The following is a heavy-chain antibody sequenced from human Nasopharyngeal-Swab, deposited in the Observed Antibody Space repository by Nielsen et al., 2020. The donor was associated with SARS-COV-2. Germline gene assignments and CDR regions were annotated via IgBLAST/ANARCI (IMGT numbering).Heavy chain of an antibody. V-gene: IGHV3-66*04. Sequence: GESLKISCAASGFTVSSNYMSWVRQAPGKGLEWVSVSYSGGSTYYADSVKGRFTISRDNSKNTLYLQMNSLRADDTAVYYCATPRGFSGYDYGYWGQGNLVTVSS. J-gene: IGHJ4*02. D-gene: IGHD5-12*01. CDR3: ATPRGFSGYDYGY. CDR2: SYSGGST. CDR1: GFTVSSNY.